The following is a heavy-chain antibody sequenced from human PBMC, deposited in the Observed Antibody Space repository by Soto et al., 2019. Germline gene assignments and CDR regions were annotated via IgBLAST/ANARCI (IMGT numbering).Heavy chain of an antibody. D-gene: IGHD3-22*01. J-gene: IGHJ4*02. Sequence: SVKVSCKASGGTFSSYAISWVRQAPGQGLEWMGGIIPIFGTANYAQKFQGRVTITADKSTSTAYMELSSLRSEDTAVYYCAREREAGYYDSSGYYRAEFDYWGQGTLVTVSS. CDR2: IIPIFGTA. CDR3: AREREAGYYDSSGYYRAEFDY. CDR1: GGTFSSYA. V-gene: IGHV1-69*06.